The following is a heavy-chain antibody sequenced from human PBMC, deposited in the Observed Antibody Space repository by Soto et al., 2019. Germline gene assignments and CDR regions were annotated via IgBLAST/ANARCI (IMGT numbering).Heavy chain of an antibody. V-gene: IGHV1-69*13. J-gene: IGHJ4*02. CDR1: GGTFSSYA. D-gene: IGHD6-19*01. CDR3: ASAIAVARTGLAY. CDR2: IIPIFGTA. Sequence: SVKVSCKASGGTFSSYAISWVRQAPGQGLEWMGGIIPIFGTANYAQKFQSRVTITADESTSTAYMELSSLRSEDTAVYYCASAIAVARTGLAYWGQGTLVTVSS.